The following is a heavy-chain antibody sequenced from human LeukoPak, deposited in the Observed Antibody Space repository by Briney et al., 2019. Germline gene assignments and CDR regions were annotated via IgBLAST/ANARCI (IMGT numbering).Heavy chain of an antibody. Sequence: QTGGSLGLSCAASGFTFSSYAMHWVRQAPGKGLEWVAVISYDGSNKYYADSVKGRFTISRDNSKNTLYLQMNSLRAEDTAVYYCAREGVGYCSGGSCYHFDYWGQGTLVTVSS. CDR2: ISYDGSNK. D-gene: IGHD2-15*01. J-gene: IGHJ4*02. V-gene: IGHV3-30*04. CDR1: GFTFSSYA. CDR3: AREGVGYCSGGSCYHFDY.